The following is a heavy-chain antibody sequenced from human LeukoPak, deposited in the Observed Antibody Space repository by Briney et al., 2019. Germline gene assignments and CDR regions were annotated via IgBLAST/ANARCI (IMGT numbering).Heavy chain of an antibody. CDR1: GASISDYY. CDR2: IYYTGAT. CDR3: ARGVWSLHSGVSIAS. D-gene: IGHD3-10*01. V-gene: IGHV4-59*01. Sequence: SSETLSLTCTMSGASISDYYWSWIRHPPGKGLEWVGHIYYTGATNYSPSLKSRVTISVDTSKSQFSLRLSSVTAGDTAVYYCARGVWSLHSGVSIASWGQGTLVTVSS. J-gene: IGHJ4*02.